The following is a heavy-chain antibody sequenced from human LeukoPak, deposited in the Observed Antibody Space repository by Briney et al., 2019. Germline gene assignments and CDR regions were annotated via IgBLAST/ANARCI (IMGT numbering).Heavy chain of an antibody. CDR2: INSDGSWT. CDR3: VSFYETY. V-gene: IGHV3-74*01. J-gene: IGHJ4*02. Sequence: GGSLRLSCAASGNYWMHWVRQAPGKGLVWVSHINSDGSWTGYADSVKGRFTISKDNAKNTVYLQMNSLRAEDTAVYYCVSFYETYWGRGTLVTVSS. CDR1: GNYW. D-gene: IGHD2/OR15-2a*01.